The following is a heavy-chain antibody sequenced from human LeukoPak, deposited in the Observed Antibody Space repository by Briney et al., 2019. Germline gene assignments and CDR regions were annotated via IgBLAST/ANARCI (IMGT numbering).Heavy chain of an antibody. V-gene: IGHV1-69*04. CDR3: ARGTTGYSSSWYQGGWFDP. Sequence: SVKVTCKASGGTFSSYAISWVRQAPGQGLEWMGRIIPILGIANYAQKFQGRVTITADKSTSTAYMELSSLRSEDTAVYYCARGTTGYSSSWYQGGWFDPWGQGTLVTVSS. CDR1: GGTFSSYA. CDR2: IIPILGIA. J-gene: IGHJ5*02. D-gene: IGHD6-13*01.